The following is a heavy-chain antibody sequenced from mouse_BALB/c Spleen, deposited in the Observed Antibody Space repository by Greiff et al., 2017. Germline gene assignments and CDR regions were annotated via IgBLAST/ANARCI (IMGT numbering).Heavy chain of an antibody. V-gene: IGHV5-6-5*01. CDR3: AREERNYYGFDY. Sequence: EVKLVESGGGLVKPGGSLKLSCAASGFTFSSYAMSWVRQTPEKRLEWVASISSGGSTYYPDSVKGRFTISRDNARNILYLQMSSLRSEDTAMYYCAREERNYYGFDYWGQGTTLTVSS. D-gene: IGHD1-1*01. CDR2: ISSGGST. CDR1: GFTFSSYA. J-gene: IGHJ2*01.